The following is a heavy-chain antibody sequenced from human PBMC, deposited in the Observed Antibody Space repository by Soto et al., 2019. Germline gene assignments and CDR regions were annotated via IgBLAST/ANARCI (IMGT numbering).Heavy chain of an antibody. CDR2: INQDGTAT. CDR1: GFTWSRFW. J-gene: IGHJ4*02. D-gene: IGHD5-18*01. Sequence: EVQLVESGGGLVQPGGSLRLSCAASGFTWSRFWLSWVRQAPGKGPEWVANINQDGTATNYLASVKGRFTISRDNVKNPQFLQWNSLINEDTAVYYCARDCNGHSCAYRYCGRETLVTVSS. V-gene: IGHV3-7*03. CDR3: ARDCNGHSCAYRY.